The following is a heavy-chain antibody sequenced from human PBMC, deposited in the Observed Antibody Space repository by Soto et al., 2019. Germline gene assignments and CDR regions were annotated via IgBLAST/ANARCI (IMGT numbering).Heavy chain of an antibody. CDR2: IYYTGST. Sequence: PSETLSLTCSLSGGAIGAYYWTWVRQHPVKGLEWIGHIYYTGSTYYNPSLKSRLNISLDTSKNQFSLQLESMTAADTAIYYCARGSRFGPWGQGTLVTVSS. D-gene: IGHD1-26*01. J-gene: IGHJ5*02. CDR3: ARGSRFGP. V-gene: IGHV4-31*03. CDR1: GGAIGAYY.